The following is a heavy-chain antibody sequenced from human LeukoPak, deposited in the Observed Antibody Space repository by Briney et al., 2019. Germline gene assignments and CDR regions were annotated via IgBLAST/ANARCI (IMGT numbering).Heavy chain of an antibody. V-gene: IGHV3-30*18. CDR2: ISYDGSNK. D-gene: IGHD1-26*01. CDR3: AKDLSGSSDVDY. CDR1: GFTFSSYG. J-gene: IGHJ4*02. Sequence: QPGGSLRLSCAASGFTFSSYGMHWVRQAPGKGLEWVAVISYDGSNKYYADSVKGRFTISRDNSKNTLYLQMNSLRAEDTAVYYCAKDLSGSSDVDYWGQGTLVTVSS.